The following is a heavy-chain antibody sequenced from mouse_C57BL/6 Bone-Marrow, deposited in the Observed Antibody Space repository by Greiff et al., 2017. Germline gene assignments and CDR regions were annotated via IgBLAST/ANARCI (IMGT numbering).Heavy chain of an antibody. Sequence: DVKLQESGGGLVQPGESLKLSCESNEYEFPSHDMSWVRKTPEKRLELVAAINSDGGSTYYPDTMERRFIISRDNTKKTLYLQMSSLRSEDTALYYCARTYDGYPYWYFDVWGTGTTVTVSS. J-gene: IGHJ1*03. V-gene: IGHV5-2*01. CDR3: ARTYDGYPYWYFDV. CDR2: INSDGGST. CDR1: EYEFPSHD. D-gene: IGHD2-3*01.